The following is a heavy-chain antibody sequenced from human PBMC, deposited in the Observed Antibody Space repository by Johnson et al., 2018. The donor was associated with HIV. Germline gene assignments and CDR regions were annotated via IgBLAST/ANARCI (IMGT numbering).Heavy chain of an antibody. CDR3: ARSPRAAEGAFDI. J-gene: IGHJ3*02. Sequence: VQLVESGGGLVQPGGSLRLSCAASGFTFSSYDMHWVRQAPGKGLEWVSAIGTAGDTYYPGSVKGRFTISSDNSKNPLYLQMNSLRAEDTAVYYCARSPRAAEGAFDIWGQGTMVTVSS. CDR1: GFTFSSYD. D-gene: IGHD6-13*01. V-gene: IGHV3-13*01. CDR2: IGTAGDT.